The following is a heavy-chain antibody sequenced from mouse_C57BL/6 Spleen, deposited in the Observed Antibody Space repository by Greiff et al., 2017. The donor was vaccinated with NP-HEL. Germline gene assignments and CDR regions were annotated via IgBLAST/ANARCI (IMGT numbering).Heavy chain of an antibody. V-gene: IGHV1-19*01. CDR3: ARGIYDGYYDYAMDY. D-gene: IGHD2-3*01. CDR2: INPYNGGT. CDR1: GYTFTDYY. Sequence: VQLKESGPVLVKPGASVKMSCKASGYTFTDYYMNWVKQSHGKSLEWIGVINPYNGGTSYNQKFKGKATLTVDKSSSTAYMELNSLTSEDSAVYYCARGIYDGYYDYAMDYWGQGTTLTVSS. J-gene: IGHJ2*01.